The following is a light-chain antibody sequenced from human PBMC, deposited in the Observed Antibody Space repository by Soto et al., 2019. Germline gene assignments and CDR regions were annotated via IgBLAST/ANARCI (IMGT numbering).Light chain of an antibody. Sequence: DIQMTQSPSTLSASVGDRGTITFRASQIINNWLAWYQQKPGKAPNLLIYDASKLESGVPSRFSGSRSGTEFTLTISSLQPDDFATYYCQHYNSYSEAFGQGTKVDI. CDR3: QHYNSYSEA. V-gene: IGKV1-5*01. CDR2: DAS. CDR1: QIINNW. J-gene: IGKJ1*01.